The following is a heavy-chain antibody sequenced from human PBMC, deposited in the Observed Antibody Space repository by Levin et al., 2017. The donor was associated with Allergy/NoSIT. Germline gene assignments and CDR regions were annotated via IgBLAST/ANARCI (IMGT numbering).Heavy chain of an antibody. J-gene: IGHJ4*02. CDR2: ISYDGSGK. CDR1: GFTFSNYA. CDR3: AVQRSPGIVDATMGFDY. D-gene: IGHD1-26*01. Sequence: GGSLRLSCAASGFTFSNYAMHWVRQAPGKGPEWVAVISYDGSGKYYADSVKVRFTISRANSKNPLYLQVNSLKPEDTAVYYCAVQRSPGIVDATMGFDYWGQGTLVTVSS. V-gene: IGHV3-30-3*01.